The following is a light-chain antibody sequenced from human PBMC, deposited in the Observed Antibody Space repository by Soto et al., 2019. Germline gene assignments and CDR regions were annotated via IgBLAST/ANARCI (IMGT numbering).Light chain of an antibody. CDR3: SSYTTSNTRQIV. CDR1: SSDVGGYNY. CDR2: DVS. V-gene: IGLV2-14*03. J-gene: IGLJ1*01. Sequence: QSALTQPASVSRSPGQSITISCTSTSSDVGGYNYVSWYQHHPGKAPKLMIYDVSNRPSGVSNRFSGSKSDNTASLTISGLQPEDEADYYCSSYTTSNTRQIVFGTGTKVTVL.